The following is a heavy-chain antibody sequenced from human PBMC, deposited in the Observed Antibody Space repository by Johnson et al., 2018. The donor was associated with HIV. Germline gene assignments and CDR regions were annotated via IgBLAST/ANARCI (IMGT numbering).Heavy chain of an antibody. J-gene: IGHJ3*02. V-gene: IGHV3-53*04. D-gene: IGHD4-23*01. Sequence: MKWVRQTPGMGLEWVSVIYSGRNSYFADSVKGRFTISRNNSKNTLYLQMNSLRDDDTAVYDCARDGGETVVGSGAFDIWGQGTMVTVSS. CDR2: IYSGRNS. CDR3: ARDGGETVVGSGAFDI.